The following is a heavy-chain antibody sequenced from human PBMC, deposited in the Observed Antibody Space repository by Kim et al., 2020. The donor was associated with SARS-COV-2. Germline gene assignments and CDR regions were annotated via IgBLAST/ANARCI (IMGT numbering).Heavy chain of an antibody. V-gene: IGHV1-46*01. D-gene: IGHD2-15*01. CDR3: ARDRGYCSGGSCIYFDY. J-gene: IGHJ4*02. Sequence: FQGRSTMTRDTSASTVYMELSSLRSEDAAVYYCARDRGYCSGGSCIYFDYWGQGTLVTVSS.